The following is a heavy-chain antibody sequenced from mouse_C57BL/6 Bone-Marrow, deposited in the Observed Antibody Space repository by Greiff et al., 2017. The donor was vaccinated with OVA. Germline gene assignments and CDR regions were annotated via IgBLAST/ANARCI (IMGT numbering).Heavy chain of an antibody. CDR2: IWSDGST. Sequence: VMLVESGPGLVAPSQSLSITCTVSGFSLTSYGVHWVRQPPGKGLEWLVVIWSDGSTTYNSALKSRLSISKDNSKSQVFLKMNSLQTDDTAMYDCARHAYYSNYGFAYWGQGTLVTVSA. V-gene: IGHV2-6-1*01. J-gene: IGHJ3*01. CDR3: ARHAYYSNYGFAY. D-gene: IGHD2-5*01. CDR1: GFSLTSYG.